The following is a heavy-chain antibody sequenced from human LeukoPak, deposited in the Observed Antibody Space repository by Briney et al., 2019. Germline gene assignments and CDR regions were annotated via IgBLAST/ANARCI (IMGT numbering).Heavy chain of an antibody. V-gene: IGHV4-59*01. CDR1: GGSISSYY. CDR2: IYYSGST. J-gene: IGHJ4*02. D-gene: IGHD3-22*01. Sequence: PSETLSLTCTVSGGSISSYYWSWIRQPPGKGLEWIGYIYYSGSTNYNPSLKSRVTISVDTSKNQFSLKLSSVTAADTAVYYCARSRDDSSGYSDYWGQGTQVTVSS. CDR3: ARSRDDSSGYSDY.